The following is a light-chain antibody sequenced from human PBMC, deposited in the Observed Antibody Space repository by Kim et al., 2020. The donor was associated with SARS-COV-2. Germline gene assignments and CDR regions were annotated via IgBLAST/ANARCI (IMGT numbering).Light chain of an antibody. CDR3: LLSFSGIRV. J-gene: IGLJ3*02. V-gene: IGLV7-46*01. CDR2: DTG. CDR1: TGAVTPTHY. Sequence: QAVVTQEPSLIVSPGETVTLTCASSTGAVTPTHYPYWFQKKPGEVPRTLIFDTGSRHSWTPARFSGSLSGDKAVLTLAGAQPEDEGDYYCLLSFSGIRVFGGGTQLTVL.